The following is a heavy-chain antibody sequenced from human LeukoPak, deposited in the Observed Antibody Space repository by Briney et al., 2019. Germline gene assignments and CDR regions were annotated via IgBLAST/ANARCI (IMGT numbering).Heavy chain of an antibody. CDR1: GYTFTGYY. V-gene: IGHV1-2*02. J-gene: IGHJ4*02. CDR3: ARESVEQWLDY. Sequence: ASVKVSCKASGYTFTGYYMHWVRQAPGQRLEWMGWINPNSGGTNYAQKFQGRVTMTRDTSISTAYMELSRLRSDDTAVYYGARESVEQWLDYWGQGTLVTVSS. D-gene: IGHD6-19*01. CDR2: INPNSGGT.